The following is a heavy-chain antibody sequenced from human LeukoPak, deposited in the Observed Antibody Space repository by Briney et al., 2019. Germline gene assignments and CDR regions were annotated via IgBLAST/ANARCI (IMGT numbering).Heavy chain of an antibody. CDR1: GFTFSSYG. D-gene: IGHD6-13*01. J-gene: IGHJ4*02. CDR2: ISGSGGST. Sequence: TGGSLRLSCAASGFTFSSYGMSWVRQAPGKGLEWVSAISGSGGSTYYADSVKGRFTISRDNAKNSLYLQMNSLRAEDTALYYCAKVSWDGRFDYWGQGTLVTVSS. V-gene: IGHV3-23*01. CDR3: AKVSWDGRFDY.